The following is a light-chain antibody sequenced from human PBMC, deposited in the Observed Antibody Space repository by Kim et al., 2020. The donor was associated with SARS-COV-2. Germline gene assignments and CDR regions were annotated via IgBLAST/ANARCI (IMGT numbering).Light chain of an antibody. Sequence: QSITIACTGTSRDVGGYKYVSWYQQHPGKVPKLMIYDVSNRPSGVSNRFSGSKSGNTASLTISGLQAEDEADYYCSSYTSSNTWVFGGGTQLTVL. J-gene: IGLJ3*02. CDR3: SSYTSSNTWV. CDR2: DVS. V-gene: IGLV2-14*03. CDR1: SRDVGGYKY.